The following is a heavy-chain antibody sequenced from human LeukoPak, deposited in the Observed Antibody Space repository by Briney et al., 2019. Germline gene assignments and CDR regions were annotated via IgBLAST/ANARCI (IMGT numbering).Heavy chain of an antibody. V-gene: IGHV1-46*01. CDR3: ARDKEGFTGQPDAFDI. J-gene: IGHJ3*02. CDR1: GYTFTSYY. CDR2: INPRGGST. D-gene: IGHD1-1*01. Sequence: GASVKVSCKASGYTFTSYYMHWVRQAPGQGLEWMGIINPRGGSTSYAQKFQGRVTMTRDTSTSTVYMELSSLRSEDTAVYYCARDKEGFTGQPDAFDIWGQGTMVTVSS.